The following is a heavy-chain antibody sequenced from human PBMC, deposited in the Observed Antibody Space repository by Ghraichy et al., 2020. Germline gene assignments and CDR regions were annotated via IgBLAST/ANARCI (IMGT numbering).Heavy chain of an antibody. CDR2: FDPDEGEA. CDR3: ATGAVAGDYVLYYQYAMDV. Sequence: ASVKVSCKASGYSLSESPMHWVRQAPGKGLEWMGRFDPDEGEAIYAQRFQGRVTLTEETSTDTAYLVLSSLTSDDTAIYYCATGAVAGDYVLYYQYAMDVSGQGTTVTVSS. V-gene: IGHV1-24*01. D-gene: IGHD4-17*01. CDR1: GYSLSESP. J-gene: IGHJ6*02.